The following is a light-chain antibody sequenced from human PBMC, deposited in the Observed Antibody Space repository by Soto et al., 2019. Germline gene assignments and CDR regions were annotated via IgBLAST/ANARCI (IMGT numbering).Light chain of an antibody. J-gene: IGKJ5*01. CDR2: AAS. CDR3: QQSYSTPNT. Sequence: DIQMTQSPSSLSASVGDRVTITCRASQSISSYLNWYQQKPGKAPKLLIYAASSLQSGAPSRFSGSGSGTDFTLTISSLQPEDFATYYCQQSYSTPNTFGQGTRLESK. V-gene: IGKV1-39*01. CDR1: QSISSY.